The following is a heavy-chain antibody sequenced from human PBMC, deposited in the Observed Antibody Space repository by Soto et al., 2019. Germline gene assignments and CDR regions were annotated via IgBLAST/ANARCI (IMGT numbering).Heavy chain of an antibody. CDR2: INWNSGTK. D-gene: IGHD2-21*01. CDR1: GFTFDDYA. Sequence: EAQLVESGGDLVQPGTSLSLSCAASGFTFDDYAMSWVRQVPGKGLEWVSGINWNSGTKGYADSVKGRFTISRDNAKNSLYLQMSRLRADDTALYYCTKDRVALIRGWFDTWGQGIQVTVAA. CDR3: TKDRVALIRGWFDT. V-gene: IGHV3-9*01. J-gene: IGHJ5*02.